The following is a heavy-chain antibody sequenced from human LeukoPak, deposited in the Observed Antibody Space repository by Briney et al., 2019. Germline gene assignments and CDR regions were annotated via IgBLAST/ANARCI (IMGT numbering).Heavy chain of an antibody. D-gene: IGHD2-2*01. CDR1: GFTFSTYW. Sequence: GGSLRLSCAASGFTFSTYWMTWVRQAQGKGLVWVANINKDGSEKYYVDSVKGRFTISRDNAKNSLYLQMNSLRAEDTAVYYCARGCSSTNCYGAFDIWGQGTMATVSS. CDR3: ARGCSSTNCYGAFDI. V-gene: IGHV3-7*01. CDR2: INKDGSEK. J-gene: IGHJ3*02.